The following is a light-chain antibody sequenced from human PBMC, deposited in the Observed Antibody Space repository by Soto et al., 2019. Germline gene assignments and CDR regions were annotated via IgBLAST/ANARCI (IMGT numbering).Light chain of an antibody. CDR2: YDD. V-gene: IGLV1-36*01. Sequence: QYVLTQPPSVSEAPRQRVTISCSGSSSNIGNNAVNWYQQLPGKAPKLLIYYDDLLPSGVSDRFSGSKSDTSASLAISGLQSEDEADYYCAAWDDSLNAPVFGRGTKLTVL. CDR3: AAWDDSLNAPV. CDR1: SSNIGNNA. J-gene: IGLJ3*02.